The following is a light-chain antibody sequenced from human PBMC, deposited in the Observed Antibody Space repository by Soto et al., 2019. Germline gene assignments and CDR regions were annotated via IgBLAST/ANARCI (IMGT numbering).Light chain of an antibody. J-gene: IGLJ3*02. CDR2: EVN. Sequence: QSALTQPASVSGSPGQSITISCTGTSSDVGGYSYVSWYQQHPGKAPKLMIYEVNNRPSGVSNRFSGSKSGNTASLTISGLQAEDEADYYCCSYTTRTTRVFGGGTKLTVL. V-gene: IGLV2-14*01. CDR1: SSDVGGYSY. CDR3: CSYTTRTTRV.